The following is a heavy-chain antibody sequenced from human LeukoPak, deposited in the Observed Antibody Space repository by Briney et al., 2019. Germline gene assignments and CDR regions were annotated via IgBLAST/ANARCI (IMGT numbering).Heavy chain of an antibody. CDR1: GGTFSSYA. Sequence: ASVKVSCKASGGTFSSYAISWVRQAPGQGLEWMGRIIPILGIANYAQKFQGRVTITADKSTSTAYMELSSLRSEDTAVYYCARDGEGDGYYYGMDVWGQGTTVTVSS. D-gene: IGHD5-24*01. V-gene: IGHV1-69*04. CDR3: ARDGEGDGYYYGMDV. J-gene: IGHJ6*02. CDR2: IIPILGIA.